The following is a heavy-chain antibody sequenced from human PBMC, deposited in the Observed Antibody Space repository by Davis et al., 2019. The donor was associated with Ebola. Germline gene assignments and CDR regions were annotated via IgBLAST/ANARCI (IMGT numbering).Heavy chain of an antibody. CDR1: GGSASSGSYY. CDR3: ARGGIAVAGFDY. V-gene: IGHV4-61*01. Sequence: GSLRPSCPLSGGSASSGSYYWSWIRQPPEKGLEWVGYIYYSGSTNCNPSLKSRVTISVDTSKNQFSLKLSSVTAADTAVYYCARGGIAVAGFDYWGQGTLVTVSS. CDR2: IYYSGST. J-gene: IGHJ4*02. D-gene: IGHD6-19*01.